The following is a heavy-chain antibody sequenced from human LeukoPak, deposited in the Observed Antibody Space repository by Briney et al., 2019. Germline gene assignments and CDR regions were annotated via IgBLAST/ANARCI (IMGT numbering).Heavy chain of an antibody. J-gene: IGHJ4*02. CDR1: GYTFSNYG. CDR2: ISAADGTT. Sequence: GAPVKVSCKASGYTFSNYGITWARQAPGQGLEYMGWISAADGTTNYAQKVQGRVTMTTDTSTSTAYMELRSLRSDDTAVYYCARCGAAVTTHFSHWGQGTLVTVSS. CDR3: ARCGAAVTTHFSH. D-gene: IGHD4-17*01. V-gene: IGHV1-18*01.